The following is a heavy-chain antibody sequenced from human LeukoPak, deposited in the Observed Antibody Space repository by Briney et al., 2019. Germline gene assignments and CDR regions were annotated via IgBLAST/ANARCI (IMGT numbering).Heavy chain of an antibody. CDR3: ARLRGSYCSSNSCYSDY. CDR1: GYTFTGYY. V-gene: IGHV1-2*02. D-gene: IGHD2-2*01. CDR2: INPNSGGT. J-gene: IGHJ4*02. Sequence: ASVKVSCKASGYTFTGYYMHWVRQAPGQGLEWMGWINPNSGGTNYAQKFQGRVTMTRDMSTSTVYMELSSLRSEDTAVYYCARLRGSYCSSNSCYSDYWGQGTLVTVSS.